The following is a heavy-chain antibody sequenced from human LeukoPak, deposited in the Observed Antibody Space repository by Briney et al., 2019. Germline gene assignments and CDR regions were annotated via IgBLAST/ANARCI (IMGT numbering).Heavy chain of an antibody. D-gene: IGHD1-26*01. CDR3: ARDLDQYSGRFGGFGHDF. Sequence: SVNVSFKASGGTFSSYAISWVRQAPGQGLEWMGGIIPIFGTANYAQKFQGRVTITADESTSTAYMELSSLRSDDTAVYYCARDLDQYSGRFGGFGHDFWGQGTLVTVSS. CDR2: IIPIFGTA. CDR1: GGTFSSYA. J-gene: IGHJ4*02. V-gene: IGHV1-69*01.